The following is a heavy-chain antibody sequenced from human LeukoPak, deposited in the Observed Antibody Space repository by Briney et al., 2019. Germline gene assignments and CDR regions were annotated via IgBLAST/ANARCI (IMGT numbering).Heavy chain of an antibody. CDR1: GGTFSSYA. J-gene: IGHJ6*02. CDR2: IIPIFGIA. V-gene: IGHV1-69*04. D-gene: IGHD5-24*01. Sequence: SVKVSFKASGGTFSSYAISLLRQAPGQGLEWMGRIIPIFGIANYAQKFQGRVTITADKSTSTAYMELSSLRSEDTAVYYCASKSRDGYNLPYYYGMDVWGQGTTVTVSS. CDR3: ASKSRDGYNLPYYYGMDV.